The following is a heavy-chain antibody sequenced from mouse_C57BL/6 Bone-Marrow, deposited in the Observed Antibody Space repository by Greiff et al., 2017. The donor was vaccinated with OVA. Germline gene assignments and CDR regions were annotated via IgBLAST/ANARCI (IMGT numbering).Heavy chain of an antibody. CDR2: INPSTGGT. CDR1: GYSFTGYY. Sequence: EVKLVESGPELVKPGASVKISCKASGYSFTGYYMHWVKQSSEKSLEWIGEINPSTGGTSYNQKFKGKATLTVDKSSSTAYMQLKSLTSEDSAVYYCARNGYYGSSYGAMDYWGQGTSVTVSS. V-gene: IGHV1-43*01. J-gene: IGHJ4*01. D-gene: IGHD1-1*01. CDR3: ARNGYYGSSYGAMDY.